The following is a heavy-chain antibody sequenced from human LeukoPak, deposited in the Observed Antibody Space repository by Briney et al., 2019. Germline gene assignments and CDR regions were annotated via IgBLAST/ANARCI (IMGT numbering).Heavy chain of an antibody. V-gene: IGHV1-69*04. J-gene: IGHJ4*02. CDR1: GGTFSSYA. Sequence: GASVKVSCKSTGGTFSSYAISWVRQARGQGLEWMGRIISILCIEYYAKKFQGRVTISADNTTSTAYMELSSLRYEDTAVYYCATGTYYDFWSGYYFNYWGQGNLVTVSS. CDR2: IISILCIE. D-gene: IGHD3-3*01. CDR3: ATGTYYDFWSGYYFNY.